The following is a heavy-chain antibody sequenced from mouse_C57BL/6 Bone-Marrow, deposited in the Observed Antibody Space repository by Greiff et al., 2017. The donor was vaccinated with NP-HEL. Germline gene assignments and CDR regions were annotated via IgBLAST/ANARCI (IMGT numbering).Heavy chain of an antibody. CDR1: GYTFTDHT. Sequence: QVQLQQSDAELVKPGASVKISCKVSGYTFTDHTIHWMKQRPEQGLDWIGYIYPRDGSTKYNEKFKGKATLTADKSSSTAYMQLNSLTSEDSEGYVCARRRGTVVPDYAMDYWGQGTSVTVST. V-gene: IGHV1-78*01. CDR3: ARRRGTVVPDYAMDY. CDR2: IYPRDGST. J-gene: IGHJ4*01. D-gene: IGHD1-1*01.